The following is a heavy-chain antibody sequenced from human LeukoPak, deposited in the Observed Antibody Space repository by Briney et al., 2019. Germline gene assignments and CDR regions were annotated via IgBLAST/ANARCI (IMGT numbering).Heavy chain of an antibody. J-gene: IGHJ4*02. Sequence: GGSLRLSCAASGFIFSSYGMHWVRQAPGKGLEWVAFIRYDGSNKYYADSVKGRFTISRDSSKNTLYLQMNSLRAEDTAVYYCAKDRDDYATYWGQGTLVTVSS. V-gene: IGHV3-30*02. D-gene: IGHD4-17*01. CDR3: AKDRDDYATY. CDR1: GFIFSSYG. CDR2: IRYDGSNK.